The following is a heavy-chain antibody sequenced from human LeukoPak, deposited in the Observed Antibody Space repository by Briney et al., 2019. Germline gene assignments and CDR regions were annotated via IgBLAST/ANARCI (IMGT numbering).Heavy chain of an antibody. J-gene: IGHJ4*02. CDR3: AKDNGIVAPSIPLDY. V-gene: IGHV3-7*03. CDR2: IKQDGSEK. D-gene: IGHD5-12*01. Sequence: GGSLRLSCAASGFTLSSYWMSWVRQAPGKGLEWVANIKQDGSEKYYVDSVKGRFTISRDNAKNSVYLQMNSLRAEYTAVYYCAKDNGIVAPSIPLDYWGQGTLVTVSS. CDR1: GFTLSSYW.